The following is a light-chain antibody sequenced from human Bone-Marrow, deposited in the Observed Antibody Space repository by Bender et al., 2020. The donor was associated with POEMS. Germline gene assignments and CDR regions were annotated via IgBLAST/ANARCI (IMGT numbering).Light chain of an antibody. J-gene: IGLJ2*01. Sequence: DELTQPPSVSVSPGQTARITCSGDALAKQYAYWYQQRPGQAPVLVIYKDTERFSGIPDRFSGSRSGTTVTLTISGVQAEDEADYYCQTADNNKIVLFGGGTKVTVL. V-gene: IGLV3-25*03. CDR3: QTADNNKIVL. CDR1: ALAKQY. CDR2: KDT.